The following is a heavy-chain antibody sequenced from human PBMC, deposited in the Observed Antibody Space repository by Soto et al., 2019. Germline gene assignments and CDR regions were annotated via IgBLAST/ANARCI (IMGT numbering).Heavy chain of an antibody. CDR1: GFTFSSYA. J-gene: IGHJ4*02. V-gene: IGHV3-30*14. D-gene: IGHD6-19*01. CDR3: ARGWGSGWLEFFDS. Sequence: GGSLRLSCAASGFTFSSYAMHWVRQAPGKGLEWVAVISYDGSNKYYADSVKGRFTISRDNSENTLYLQMNSLRADDTAVYYCARGWGSGWLEFFDSWGQGALVTVSS. CDR2: ISYDGSNK.